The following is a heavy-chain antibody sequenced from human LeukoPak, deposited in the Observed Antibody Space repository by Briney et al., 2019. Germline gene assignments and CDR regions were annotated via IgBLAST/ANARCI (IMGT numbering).Heavy chain of an antibody. D-gene: IGHD4-17*01. CDR1: GDSIRAYQ. V-gene: IGHV3-7*01. CDR2: INPDGSQT. CDR3: ARDLGYGALDP. J-gene: IGHJ5*02. Sequence: ETLSLTCTVSGDSIRAYQWSWIRQPPGKGLEWVALINPDGSQTNYVDSVKGRFTISRDNAENSLYLQMNSLRAEDTAVYYCARDLGYGALDPWGQGTLVTVSS.